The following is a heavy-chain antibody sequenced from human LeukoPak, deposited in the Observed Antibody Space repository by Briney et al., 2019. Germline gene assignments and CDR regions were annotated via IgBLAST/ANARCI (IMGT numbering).Heavy chain of an antibody. V-gene: IGHV3-21*01. J-gene: IGHJ4*02. CDR1: GFTFNSYS. CDR2: ISSSSSYI. CDR3: ARGTMFPYYFDY. D-gene: IGHD3-10*02. Sequence: GGSLRLSCAASGFTFNSYSMHWVRQAPGKGLEWVSFISSSSSYIYYADSLKGRFTISRDNAKNSLYLQMNSLRAEDTAVYYCARGTMFPYYFDYWGQGTLVTVSS.